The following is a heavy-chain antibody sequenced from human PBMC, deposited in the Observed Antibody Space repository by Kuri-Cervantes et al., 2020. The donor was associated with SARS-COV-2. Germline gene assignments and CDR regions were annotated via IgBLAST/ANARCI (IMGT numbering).Heavy chain of an antibody. CDR3: AKGALCEKCVISEEPFDY. Sequence: GGSLRLSCAASGFTFSDYAMHWVRQAPGKGLEWVAFISYDGTNAYYGDSVKGRFTISRDNSKNTLYLEVNSLRAEDTALYYCAKGALCEKCVISEEPFDYWGQGTLVTVSS. J-gene: IGHJ4*02. D-gene: IGHD1-26*01. V-gene: IGHV3-30*18. CDR2: ISYDGTNA. CDR1: GFTFSDYA.